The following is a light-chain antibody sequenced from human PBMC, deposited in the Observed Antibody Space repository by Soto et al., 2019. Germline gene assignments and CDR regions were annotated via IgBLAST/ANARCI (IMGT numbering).Light chain of an antibody. J-gene: IGLJ2*01. V-gene: IGLV1-40*01. CDR2: GXS. Sequence: QAVVTQPPSVSGAPGQRVTISCTGSSSNIGAGYDVHWYQQLPGTAPXLXSYGXSNRPYGVPDXXXXXXXXXXXXXAXTGLQAEDEADYYCQSYDSSLSVVFGGGTKLTVL. CDR1: SSNIGAGYD. CDR3: QSYDSSLSVV.